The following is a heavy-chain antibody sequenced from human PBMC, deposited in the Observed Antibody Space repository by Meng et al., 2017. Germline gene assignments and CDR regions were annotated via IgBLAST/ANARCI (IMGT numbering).Heavy chain of an antibody. J-gene: IGHJ4*02. CDR3: ARVGGSRIAGFDY. CDR2: IYSGGST. CDR1: GFTFSSYS. V-gene: IGHV3-66*02. D-gene: IGHD2-15*01. Sequence: GESLKISCAASGFTFSSYSMNWVRQAPGKGLEWVSVIYSGGSTYYADSVKGRFNISRDNSKNTLYLQMNSLRAEDTAVYYCARVGGSRIAGFDYWGQGTLVTVSS.